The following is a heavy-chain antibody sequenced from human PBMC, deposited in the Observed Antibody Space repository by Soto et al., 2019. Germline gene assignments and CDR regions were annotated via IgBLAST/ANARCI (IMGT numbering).Heavy chain of an antibody. V-gene: IGHV3-48*03. CDR3: AREGFSSYGMDV. D-gene: IGHD6-19*01. CDR2: ISSGGSTI. CDR1: GFTFSSYE. J-gene: IGHJ6*02. Sequence: EVQLVESGGGLVQPGGSLRLSCAASGFTFSSYEMNWVRQAPGKGLEWVSYISSGGSTIYYADSVKGRFTISRDNAKSSLYLQINSLRAEDTAAYYCAREGFSSYGMDVWGQGTTVTVSS.